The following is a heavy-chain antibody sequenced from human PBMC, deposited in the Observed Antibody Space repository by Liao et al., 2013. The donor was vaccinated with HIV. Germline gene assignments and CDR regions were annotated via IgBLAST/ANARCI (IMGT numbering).Heavy chain of an antibody. CDR3: AVGSSWYNGWVY. V-gene: IGHV4-61*02. J-gene: IGHJ4*02. CDR2: INHSGNT. D-gene: IGHD6-13*01. CDR1: GGSISSGSYY. Sequence: QVQLQESGPGLVKPSQTLSLTCTVSGGSISSGSYYWSWIRQPAGKGLEWIGEINHSGNTNYNPSLKSRVTILVDTSKNQFSLKLSSVTAADTAVYYCAVGSSWYNGWVYWGQGTLVTVSS.